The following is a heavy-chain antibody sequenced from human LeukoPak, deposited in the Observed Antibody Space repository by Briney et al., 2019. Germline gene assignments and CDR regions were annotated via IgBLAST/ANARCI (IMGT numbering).Heavy chain of an antibody. CDR1: GYTFTNYG. V-gene: IGHV1-18*01. J-gene: IGHJ4*02. D-gene: IGHD3-22*01. CDR3: ARDSYYYDTYYLDH. CDR2: ISVYNANT. Sequence: ASVKVSCKASGYTFTNYGISWVRQAPGQGLEWMGWISVYNANTNYAQKLQGRVTMTTDTSTSTTYMELRSLSSDDTAIYYCARDSYYYDTYYLDHWGQGTLVTVSS.